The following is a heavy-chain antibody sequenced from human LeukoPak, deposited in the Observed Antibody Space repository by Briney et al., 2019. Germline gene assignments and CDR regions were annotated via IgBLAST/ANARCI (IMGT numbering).Heavy chain of an antibody. J-gene: IGHJ4*02. CDR3: ANWSGSSSRDY. V-gene: IGHV3-23*01. CDR1: GFTFSSYA. D-gene: IGHD6-6*01. Sequence: GGSLRLSCAASGFTFSSYAMSWVRQAPGKGLEWVSAISGSGGSTYYADSVKGRFTISRDNSKNTLYLQMNSLRAEDTAVYYWANWSGSSSRDYWGQGTLVTVSS. CDR2: ISGSGGST.